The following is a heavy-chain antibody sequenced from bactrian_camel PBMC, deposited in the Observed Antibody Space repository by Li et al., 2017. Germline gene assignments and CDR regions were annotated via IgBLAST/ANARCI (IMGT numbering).Heavy chain of an antibody. D-gene: IGHD5*01. Sequence: DVQLVESGGGLVQPGTSLRLACAASGFLRSGYDMAWVRQAPGKGLEWVSGINSGGGSTDYADSVKGRFTISKDNAKNTLDLQLNGLKTEDSVMYYCVRDLGTTGWYFDNWGQGTQVTVS. V-gene: IGHV3S40*01. J-gene: IGHJ6*01. CDR2: INSGGGST. CDR3: VRDLGTTGWYFDN. CDR1: GFLRSGYD.